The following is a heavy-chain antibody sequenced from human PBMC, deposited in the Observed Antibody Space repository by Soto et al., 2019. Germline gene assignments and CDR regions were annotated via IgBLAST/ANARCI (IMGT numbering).Heavy chain of an antibody. J-gene: IGHJ6*02. Sequence: GASVKVSCKASGYTFTRYNVHWVRQAPGQRLEWMGWINPGSGRTRYSQNFQGRVTFTTDTSTSTAYMDLGSLTSDDTAVYYCVMVDNYVTPTPQDVWGQGTTVTVSS. CDR1: GYTFTRYN. CDR3: VMVDNYVTPTPQDV. D-gene: IGHD3-16*01. CDR2: INPGSGRT. V-gene: IGHV1-3*01.